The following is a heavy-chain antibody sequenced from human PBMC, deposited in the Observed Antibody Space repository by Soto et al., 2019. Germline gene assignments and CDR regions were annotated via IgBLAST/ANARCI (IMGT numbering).Heavy chain of an antibody. V-gene: IGHV1-69*01. D-gene: IGHD3-10*01. CDR3: ARRSYYYGSGSYSDYYGMDV. CDR1: GGTFSSYA. CDR2: IIPIFGTA. J-gene: IGHJ6*02. Sequence: QVPLVQSGAEVKKPGSSVKVSCKASGGTFSSYAISWVRQAPGQGLEWMGGIIPIFGTANYAQKFQGRVTITADESTSTAYMELSSLRSEDTAVYYCARRSYYYGSGSYSDYYGMDVWGQGTTVTVSS.